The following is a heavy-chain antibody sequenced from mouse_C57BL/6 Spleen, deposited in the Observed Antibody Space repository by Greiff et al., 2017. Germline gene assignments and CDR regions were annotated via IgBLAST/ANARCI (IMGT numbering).Heavy chain of an antibody. D-gene: IGHD1-1*01. V-gene: IGHV1-80*01. CDR2: IYPGDGDT. J-gene: IGHJ1*03. CDR1: GYAFSSYW. Sequence: VQLQQSGAELVKPGASVKISCKASGYAFSSYWMNWVKQRPGKGLEWIGQIYPGDGDTNYNGKFKGKATLTADKSSSTAYMQLSSLTSEDSAVYFCARRDYDGSSYVNWYFDVWGTGTTVTVSS. CDR3: ARRDYDGSSYVNWYFDV.